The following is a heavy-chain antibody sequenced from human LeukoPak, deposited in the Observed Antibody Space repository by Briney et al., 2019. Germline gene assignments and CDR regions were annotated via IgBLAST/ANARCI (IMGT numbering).Heavy chain of an antibody. Sequence: SETLSLTCAVYGGSFSGYYWSWIRQPPGKGLEWIGEINHSGSTNYNPSLKSRVTISVDTSKNQFSLKLSSVTAADTAVYYCARHSGCSGGSCYYGMDVWGQGTTVTVSS. CDR1: GGSFSGYY. CDR2: INHSGST. D-gene: IGHD2-15*01. V-gene: IGHV4-34*01. J-gene: IGHJ6*02. CDR3: ARHSGCSGGSCYYGMDV.